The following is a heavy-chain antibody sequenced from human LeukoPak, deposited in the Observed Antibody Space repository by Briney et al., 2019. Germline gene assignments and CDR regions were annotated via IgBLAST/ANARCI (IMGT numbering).Heavy chain of an antibody. J-gene: IGHJ5*02. CDR1: GFTFSSYA. V-gene: IGHV3-23*01. Sequence: PGGSLRLSCAASGFTFSSYAISWVRQAPGKGLEWVSAISGSGGSTYYADSVKGRFTISRDNSKNTLYLQMNSLRAEDTAVYYCAKDAYVLRYFDWLGGAFDPWGQGTLVTVSS. D-gene: IGHD3-9*01. CDR3: AKDAYVLRYFDWLGGAFDP. CDR2: ISGSGGST.